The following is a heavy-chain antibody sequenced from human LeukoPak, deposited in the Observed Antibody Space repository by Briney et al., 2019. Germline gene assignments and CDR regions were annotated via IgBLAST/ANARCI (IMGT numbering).Heavy chain of an antibody. V-gene: IGHV4-4*02. CDR1: GGSIRSDNW. CDR2: INHSGST. D-gene: IGHD5-18*01. J-gene: IGHJ4*02. Sequence: SGTLSLTCAVSGGSIRSDNWWSWVRQPPGKGLELIGEINHSGSTNYNPSLKSRVTISVDTSKNQFSLKLSSVTAADTAVYYCARRSYIYFDYWGQGTLVTVSS. CDR3: ARRSYIYFDY.